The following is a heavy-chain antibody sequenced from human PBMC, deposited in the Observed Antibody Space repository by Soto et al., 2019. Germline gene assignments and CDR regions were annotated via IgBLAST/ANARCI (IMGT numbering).Heavy chain of an antibody. Sequence: PWKGLDWIGSIYYSGSTYYNPSLRSRVTISVDSSKNQFALKLSSVTAADTAVYYCAIFFFLQRTAYEICSRSRAFLLNRSSDL. CDR3: AIFFFLQRTAYEICSRSRAFLLNRSSDL. V-gene: IGHV4-39*01. J-gene: IGHJ2*01. CDR2: IYYSGST. D-gene: IGHD2-21*01.